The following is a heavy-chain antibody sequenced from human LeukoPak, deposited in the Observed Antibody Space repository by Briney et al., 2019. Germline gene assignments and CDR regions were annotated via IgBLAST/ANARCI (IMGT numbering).Heavy chain of an antibody. D-gene: IGHD4-11*01. V-gene: IGHV5-51*01. CDR3: ARRAATVTSYYYYYYMDV. CDR2: IYPGDSDT. CDR1: GYSFTSYW. Sequence: GESLKISCKGSGYSFTSYWIGWVRQMPGKGLEWMGIIYPGDSDTRYSPSFQGQVTISADKSISTAYLQWSSLKASDTAMYYCARRAATVTSYYYYYYMDVWGKGTTVTVSS. J-gene: IGHJ6*03.